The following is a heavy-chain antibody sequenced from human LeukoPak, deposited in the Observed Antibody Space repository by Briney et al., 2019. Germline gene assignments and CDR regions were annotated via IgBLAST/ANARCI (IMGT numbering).Heavy chain of an antibody. CDR2: IYYSGST. D-gene: IGHD2-8*02. Sequence: SETLSLTCTVSGGSISSSSHYWGWIRQPPGKGLEWIGSIYYSGSTYYNPSLKSRVTISVDTSKNQFSLKLSSVTAADTAVYYCARHTGFWSFFDYWGQGTLVTVSS. CDR1: GGSISSSSHY. CDR3: ARHTGFWSFFDY. V-gene: IGHV4-39*01. J-gene: IGHJ4*02.